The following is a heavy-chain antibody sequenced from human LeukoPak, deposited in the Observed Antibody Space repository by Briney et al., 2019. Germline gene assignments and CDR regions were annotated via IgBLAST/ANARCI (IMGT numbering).Heavy chain of an antibody. CDR1: GGTFSSYA. Sequence: VASVKVSCKASGGTFSSYAISWVRQAPGQGLEWMGGIIPIFGTANYAQKFQGRVTITADESTSTAYMELSSLRSEDTAVYYCARDSYDSSGYFRSNYWGQGTLVTVSS. J-gene: IGHJ4*02. D-gene: IGHD3-22*01. V-gene: IGHV1-69*01. CDR2: IIPIFGTA. CDR3: ARDSYDSSGYFRSNY.